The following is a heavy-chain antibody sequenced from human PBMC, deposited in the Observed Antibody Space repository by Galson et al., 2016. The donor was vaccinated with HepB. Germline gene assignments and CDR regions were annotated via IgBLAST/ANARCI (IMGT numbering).Heavy chain of an antibody. V-gene: IGHV3-74*01. CDR2: INSDGSRT. CDR1: GFPFSTYW. CDR3: ASPLTSYYYDSSGFLR. J-gene: IGHJ4*02. Sequence: SLRLSCAASGFPFSTYWMHWVRQAPGKGLVWVSRINSDGSRTTYADSVKGRFTISRDNAKNTLYLQMNSLRAEDTAVYYCASPLTSYYYDSSGFLRWGQGILVTVSS. D-gene: IGHD3-22*01.